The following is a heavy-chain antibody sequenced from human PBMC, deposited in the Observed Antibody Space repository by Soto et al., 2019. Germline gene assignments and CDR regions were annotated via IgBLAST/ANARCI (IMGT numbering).Heavy chain of an antibody. V-gene: IGHV3-72*01. Sequence: EVQLVESGGDLVQPGGSLRLSCAASGFTFSGHYIDWVRQAPGKGLEWVGLIRKKTDGYTTEYAASVRGRFTISRDDSKTLVYLQMNTLKTEDTAVYYCTDWGSSSFDCWGQGTLVTVSS. CDR3: TDWGSSSFDC. CDR1: GFTFSGHY. D-gene: IGHD3-16*01. J-gene: IGHJ4*02. CDR2: IRKKTDGYTT.